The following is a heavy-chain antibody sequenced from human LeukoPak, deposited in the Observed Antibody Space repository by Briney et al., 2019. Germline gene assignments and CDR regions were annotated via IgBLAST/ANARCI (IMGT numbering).Heavy chain of an antibody. J-gene: IGHJ6*03. Sequence: QAGGSLRLSCEVSGLTFSNYGIQWVRQAPGKGLEWVAFIGYDGTTEYYRDSVKDRFTVSRDNSNNTVHLQMNSLRAEDTAVYYCAGQRDTIFGVGYMDVWGKGTTVTVSS. CDR3: AGQRDTIFGVGYMDV. V-gene: IGHV3-30*02. CDR2: IGYDGTTE. D-gene: IGHD3-3*01. CDR1: GLTFSNYG.